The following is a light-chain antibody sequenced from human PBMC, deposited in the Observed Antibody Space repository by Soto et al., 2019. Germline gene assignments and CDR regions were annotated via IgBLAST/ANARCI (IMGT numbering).Light chain of an antibody. CDR3: QQYNTWRSIS. J-gene: IGKJ5*01. Sequence: EIVLTQSPATLSLSPGERATLSCRASQSVTSYLAWYQQKPGQAPRLLIYDVSNRASGIPARFSGSGSETDFTLTISSLQSEDFAVYYCQQYNTWRSISFGQGTRLEI. CDR2: DVS. CDR1: QSVTSY. V-gene: IGKV3-11*01.